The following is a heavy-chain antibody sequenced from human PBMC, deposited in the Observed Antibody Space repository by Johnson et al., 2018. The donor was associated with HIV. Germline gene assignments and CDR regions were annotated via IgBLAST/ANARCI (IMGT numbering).Heavy chain of an antibody. Sequence: VQLVESGGGVVQPGRSLRLSCAASGFTFSSYAMHWVRQAPGKGLEWVAVISYDGSYNYYADSVKGRFTISRDNSKNTLYLQMNSLRAEDTAVYYCARGVRNSYGYLLGTFDIWGQGTMVTVSS. J-gene: IGHJ3*02. CDR1: GFTFSSYA. CDR2: ISYDGSYN. V-gene: IGHV3-30*04. D-gene: IGHD5-18*01. CDR3: ARGVRNSYGYLLGTFDI.